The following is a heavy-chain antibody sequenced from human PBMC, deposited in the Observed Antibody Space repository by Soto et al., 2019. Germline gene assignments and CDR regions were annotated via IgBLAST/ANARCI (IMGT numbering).Heavy chain of an antibody. CDR1: GGSISNFY. CDR2: VYYTGST. D-gene: IGHD3-9*01. CDR3: ARTVLGPDLLADSFVDYYYYMDV. J-gene: IGHJ6*03. V-gene: IGHV4-59*08. Sequence: SETPSLPCTVSGGSISNFYWSWIRQPPGKGLEWVGYVYYTGSTSYNPSLKRRVTFSADSSRGQFSLRLNSVTAADTAVYYCARTVLGPDLLADSFVDYYYYMDVWGQGTTVTVSS.